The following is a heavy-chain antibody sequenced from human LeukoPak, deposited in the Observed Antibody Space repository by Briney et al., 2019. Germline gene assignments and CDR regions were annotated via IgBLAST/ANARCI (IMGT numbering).Heavy chain of an antibody. V-gene: IGHV3-48*03. Sequence: GGSLRLSCAASGFTFSSYEMNWVRQAPGKGLEWVSYISSSGSTIYYADSVKGRFTISRDNAKNSLYLQMNSLRAEDTALYYCAKAASSYDFWSGYLLTGGGYYFDYWGQGTLVTVSS. CDR3: AKAASSYDFWSGYLLTGGGYYFDY. CDR1: GFTFSSYE. D-gene: IGHD3-3*01. CDR2: ISSSGSTI. J-gene: IGHJ4*02.